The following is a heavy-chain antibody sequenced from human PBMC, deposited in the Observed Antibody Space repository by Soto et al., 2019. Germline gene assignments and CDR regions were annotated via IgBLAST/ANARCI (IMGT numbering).Heavy chain of an antibody. Sequence: PSETLSLTCTVSGGSISSYYWSWIRQPPGKGLEWIGYIYYSGSTNYNPSLKSRVTISVDTSKNQFSLKLSSVTAADTAVYYWARKGGGSYDFWSGSYWPWFEPWGQGTLVTVYS. V-gene: IGHV4-59*01. J-gene: IGHJ5*02. CDR3: ARKGGGSYDFWSGSYWPWFEP. CDR2: IYYSGST. CDR1: GGSISSYY. D-gene: IGHD3-3*01.